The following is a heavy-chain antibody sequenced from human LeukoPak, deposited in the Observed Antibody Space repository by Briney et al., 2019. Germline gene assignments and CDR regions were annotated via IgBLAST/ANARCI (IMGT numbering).Heavy chain of an antibody. D-gene: IGHD6-19*01. J-gene: IGHJ6*02. CDR1: GGSISSYY. CDR3: AGVLHIAVAGTSSVPATQKYYYYGMDV. CDR2: IYYSGST. V-gene: IGHV4-59*01. Sequence: SGTLSLTCTVSGGSISSYYWSWIRQPPGKGLEWIGYIYYSGSTNYNPSLKSRVTISVDTSKNQFSLKLSSVTAADTAVYYCAGVLHIAVAGTSSVPATQKYYYYGMDVWGQGTTVTVSS.